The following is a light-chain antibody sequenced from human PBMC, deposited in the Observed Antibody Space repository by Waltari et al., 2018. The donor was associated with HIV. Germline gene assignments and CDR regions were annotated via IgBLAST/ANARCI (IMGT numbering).Light chain of an antibody. CDR2: NGS. V-gene: IGLV3-21*02. J-gene: IGLJ1*01. CDR3: HVWDRSSDHHV. CDR1: NIGIKS. Sequence: SYVLTQSPSVSVAPGQTASITCGGNNIGIKSVHWYQQKAGQAPVLVVYNGSDRPSGIPERFSGSRSGNTATLTISRVEAGDEADYYCHVWDRSSDHHVFGPGTKVTVL.